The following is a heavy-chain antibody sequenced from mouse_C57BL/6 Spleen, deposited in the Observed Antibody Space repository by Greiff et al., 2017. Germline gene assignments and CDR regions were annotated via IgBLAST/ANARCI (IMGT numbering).Heavy chain of an antibody. D-gene: IGHD1-1*01. J-gene: IGHJ1*03. Sequence: EVKLVESGGGLVKPGGSLKLSCAASGFTFSSYAMSWVRQTPEKRLEWVATISDGGSYTYYPDNVKGRFTISRDNAKNNLYLQMSHLKSEDTAMYYCARALYGSSYVEYFDVWGTGTTVTVSS. CDR1: GFTFSSYA. CDR3: ARALYGSSYVEYFDV. V-gene: IGHV5-4*03. CDR2: ISDGGSYT.